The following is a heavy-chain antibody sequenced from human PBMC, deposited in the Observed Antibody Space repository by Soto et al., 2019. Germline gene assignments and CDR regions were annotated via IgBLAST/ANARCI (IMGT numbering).Heavy chain of an antibody. CDR3: ARELPQRQGRNMDV. J-gene: IGHJ6*02. D-gene: IGHD1-1*01. Sequence: SETLSLTCTVSGGSIISYYWSWIRQPPGKGLEWIGYIYYSGSTNYNPSLKSRVTISVDTSKNQFSLKLSSVTAADTAVYYCARELPQRQGRNMDVWGQGTTVTVSS. CDR1: GGSIISYY. V-gene: IGHV4-59*12. CDR2: IYYSGST.